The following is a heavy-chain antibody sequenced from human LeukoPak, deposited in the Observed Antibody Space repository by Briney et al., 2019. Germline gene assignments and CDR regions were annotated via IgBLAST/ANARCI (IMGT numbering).Heavy chain of an antibody. Sequence: PSETLSLTCTVSAYSISSGYYWGWIRQPPGKGLEWIGSIYHSGSTYYNPSLKSRVTISLDTSKNQFSLKPSSVTAADTAVYYCARATAGTTLFEGIDYWGQGTLVTVSS. CDR3: ARATAGTTLFEGIDY. J-gene: IGHJ4*02. CDR2: IYHSGST. V-gene: IGHV4-38-2*02. D-gene: IGHD1-1*01. CDR1: AYSISSGYY.